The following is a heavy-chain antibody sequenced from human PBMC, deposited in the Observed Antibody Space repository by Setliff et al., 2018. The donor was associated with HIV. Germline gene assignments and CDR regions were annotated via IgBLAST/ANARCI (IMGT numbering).Heavy chain of an antibody. CDR1: GFTFTSHS. CDR3: FRSLSGNSSTYYWAFDF. V-gene: IGHV3-21*01. J-gene: IGHJ4*02. Sequence: GGSLRLSCVTSGFTFTSHSMNWVRLRPGKGLEWVASISGSGTYTHYADSVRGRFTVSRDNAKNSLWLQLDSLKVEDTALYFCFRSLSGNSSTYYWAFDFWGQGAPVTVSS. CDR2: ISGSGTYT. D-gene: IGHD3-22*01.